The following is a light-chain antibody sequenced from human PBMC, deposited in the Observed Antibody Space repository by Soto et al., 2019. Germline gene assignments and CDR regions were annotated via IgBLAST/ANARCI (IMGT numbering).Light chain of an antibody. Sequence: DIVLTQSPGTLSLSPGERATLSCRASQSVSSTCLAWYQQKPGQAPRLLIYGTSSRATGIPDRFSGSGSGTDFTLTITRLEPEDFAVYYCQQYDNSPWTFGQGTKVEI. CDR3: QQYDNSPWT. CDR2: GTS. CDR1: QSVSSTC. V-gene: IGKV3-20*01. J-gene: IGKJ1*01.